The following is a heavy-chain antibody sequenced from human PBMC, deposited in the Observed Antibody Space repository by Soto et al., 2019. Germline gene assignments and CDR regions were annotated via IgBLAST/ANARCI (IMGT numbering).Heavy chain of an antibody. D-gene: IGHD3-22*01. CDR1: GYSFAGYW. J-gene: IGHJ4*02. CDR2: IDPSDSQT. Sequence: PGESLKISCKGSGYSFAGYWITWVRQKPGKGLEWMGRIDPSDSQTYCSPSFRGHVTISATKSITTVFLQWSSLRASDTAMYYCARQIYDSDTGPNFQYYFESWGQGTPVTVSS. V-gene: IGHV5-10-1*01. CDR3: ARQIYDSDTGPNFQYYFES.